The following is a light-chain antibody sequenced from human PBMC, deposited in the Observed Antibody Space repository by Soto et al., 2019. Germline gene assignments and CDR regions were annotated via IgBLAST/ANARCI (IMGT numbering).Light chain of an antibody. CDR1: SSDVGGYNY. CDR2: DVN. V-gene: IGLV2-14*01. J-gene: IGLJ2*01. Sequence: QSALTQPASASGSPGQTITISCTGTSSDVGGYNYVSWYQQHPGKAPKLMIYDVNNRPSGVSNRFSGSKSGNTASLTISGLQAEDEADYYCSSYTSSSTLVVFGGGTKVTVL. CDR3: SSYTSSSTLVV.